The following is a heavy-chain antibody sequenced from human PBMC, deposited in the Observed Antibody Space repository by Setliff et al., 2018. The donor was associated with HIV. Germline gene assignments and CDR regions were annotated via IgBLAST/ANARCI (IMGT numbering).Heavy chain of an antibody. V-gene: IGHV4-38-2*01. CDR2: IYQSGST. J-gene: IGHJ4*02. CDR3: ARHRAVAGANYFDF. D-gene: IGHD6-19*01. Sequence: KPSETLSLTCAASGYSISSGYYWGWIRQPPGKGLEWIGCIYQSGSTYYNVSLKSRVIISVDTSKNQFSLKLSSVTAADTAVYYCARHRAVAGANYFDFWGQGTLVTVSS. CDR1: GYSISSGYY.